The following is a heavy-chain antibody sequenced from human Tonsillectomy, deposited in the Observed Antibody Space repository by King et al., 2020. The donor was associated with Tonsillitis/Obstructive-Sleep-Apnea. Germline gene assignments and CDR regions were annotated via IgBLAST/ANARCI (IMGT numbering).Heavy chain of an antibody. CDR1: GFTFDDYG. CDR3: ARGGYCSSTSCYDYMDV. Sequence: VQLVESGGGVVRPGGSLRLSCAASGFTFDDYGMSWVRQAPGKGLEWVSGINCNGGSTGYADSVKGRFTISRDNAKNSLYLQMNSLRAEDTALYHCARGGYCSSTSCYDYMDVWGKGTTVTVSS. D-gene: IGHD2-2*01. V-gene: IGHV3-20*01. J-gene: IGHJ6*03. CDR2: INCNGGST.